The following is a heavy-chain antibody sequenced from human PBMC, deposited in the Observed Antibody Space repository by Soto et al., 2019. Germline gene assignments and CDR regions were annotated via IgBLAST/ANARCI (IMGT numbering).Heavy chain of an antibody. CDR3: ARSLLLYCSGGSCSPNAFDI. V-gene: IGHV1-69*06. CDR1: GGTFSSYA. J-gene: IGHJ3*02. D-gene: IGHD2-15*01. Sequence: QVQLVQSGAEVKKPGSSVKVSCKASGGTFSSYAISWVRQAPGQGLEWMGGIIPIFGTATYAHKFQVRVTITAGKAASPANMVLSSLGSEVTPVYYCARSLLLYCSGGSCSPNAFDIWGPGTIGTVSS. CDR2: IIPIFGTA.